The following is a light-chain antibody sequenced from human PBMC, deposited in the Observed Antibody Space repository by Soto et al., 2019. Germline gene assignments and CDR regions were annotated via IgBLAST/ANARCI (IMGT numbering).Light chain of an antibody. CDR3: LQALHTPWT. V-gene: IGKV2-28*01. CDR2: LGS. CDR1: QSLLHSNGYNY. Sequence: DIVMTQSPLSLPVTPGEPASISCRSSQSLLHSNGYNYLDWYLQKPGQSPQLLIYLGSNRASGVPDRFIGSGSGTDFTLKISRVEAEDVGVYYCLQALHTPWTFGQGTKVEIK. J-gene: IGKJ1*01.